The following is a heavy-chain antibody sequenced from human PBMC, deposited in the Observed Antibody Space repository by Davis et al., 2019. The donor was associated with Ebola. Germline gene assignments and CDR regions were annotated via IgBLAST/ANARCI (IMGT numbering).Heavy chain of an antibody. D-gene: IGHD6-13*01. Sequence: LRLSCAISGDSVSSNSAAWNWIRQSPSRGLEWLGRTYYRSKWYNDYAVSVKSRITINPDTSKNQFSLQLNSVTPEDTAVYYCARVGGSSWYSDGMDVWGQGTTVTVSS. CDR3: ARVGGSSWYSDGMDV. CDR2: TYYRSKWYN. J-gene: IGHJ6*02. V-gene: IGHV6-1*01. CDR1: GDSVSSNSAA.